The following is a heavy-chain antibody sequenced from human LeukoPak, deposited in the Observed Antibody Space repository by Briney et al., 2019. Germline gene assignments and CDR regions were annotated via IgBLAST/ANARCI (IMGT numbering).Heavy chain of an antibody. J-gene: IGHJ3*02. D-gene: IGHD6-19*01. CDR3: ARVAGSSGWYSIPYAFDI. CDR1: GGSISSGGYY. CDR2: IYYSGST. V-gene: IGHV4-61*08. Sequence: SSETLSLTCTVSGGSISSGGYYWSWIRQPPGKGLEWIGYIYYSGSTNYNPSLKSRVTISVDTSKNQFSLKLSSVTAADTAVYYCARVAGSSGWYSIPYAFDIWGQGTMVTVSS.